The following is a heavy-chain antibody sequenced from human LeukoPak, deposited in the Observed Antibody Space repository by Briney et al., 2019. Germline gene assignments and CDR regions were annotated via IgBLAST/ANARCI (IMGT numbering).Heavy chain of an antibody. CDR1: GFTFSSYS. J-gene: IGHJ4*02. D-gene: IGHD2-8*01. CDR2: ISSSSSTI. CDR3: AREEVDIVLMVYATHFDY. V-gene: IGHV3-48*01. Sequence: GGSLRLSCAASGFTFSSYSMNWVRQAPGKGLEWVSYISSSSSTIYYADSVKGRFTISRDNAKNSLYLQMNSLRAEDTAVYYYAREEVDIVLMVYATHFDYWGQGTLVTVSS.